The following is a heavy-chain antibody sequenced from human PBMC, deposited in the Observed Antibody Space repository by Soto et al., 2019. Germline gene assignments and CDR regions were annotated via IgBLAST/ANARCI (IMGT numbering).Heavy chain of an antibody. J-gene: IGHJ6*02. D-gene: IGHD6-19*01. CDR3: AKVRYSSPMGYYYGMDF. Sequence: SVKVSCKASRVAFSKFIVTWVRQAPGLGLEWVGGIIPIFGTANYAQKFQGRVTITADESTSTSYMEVNNLRSEDTAVYYCAKVRYSSPMGYYYGMDFWGQRTTVTVSS. CDR1: RVAFSKFI. CDR2: IIPIFGTA. V-gene: IGHV1-69*13.